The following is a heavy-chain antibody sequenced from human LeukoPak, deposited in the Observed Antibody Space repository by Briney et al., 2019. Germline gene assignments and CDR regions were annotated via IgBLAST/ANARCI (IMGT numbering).Heavy chain of an antibody. CDR1: GFTFNIYG. CDR2: IWYDGSKK. D-gene: IGHD2-21*01. Sequence: GGSLRLSCAASGFTFNIYGMHWVRQAPCKGLEWVAFIWYDGSKKYYADSVKGRFTISRDNSKNMVSLEMNSLRTEDTAVYYCAKDVNAYCSGDCSDYWGQGTLVTVSS. J-gene: IGHJ4*02. CDR3: AKDVNAYCSGDCSDY. V-gene: IGHV3-30*02.